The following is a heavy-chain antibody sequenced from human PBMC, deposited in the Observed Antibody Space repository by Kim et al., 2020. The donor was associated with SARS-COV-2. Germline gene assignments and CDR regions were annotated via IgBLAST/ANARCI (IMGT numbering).Heavy chain of an antibody. CDR2: IYYSGST. D-gene: IGHD3-10*01. Sequence: SETLSLTCTVSGGSISSGGYYWSWIRQHPGKGLEWIGYIYYSGSTYYNPSLKSRVTISVDTSKNQFSLKLSSVTAADTAVYYCARGGEDYYGSGSYSSFDYWGQGTLVTVSS. CDR3: ARGGEDYYGSGSYSSFDY. J-gene: IGHJ4*02. V-gene: IGHV4-31*03. CDR1: GGSISSGGYY.